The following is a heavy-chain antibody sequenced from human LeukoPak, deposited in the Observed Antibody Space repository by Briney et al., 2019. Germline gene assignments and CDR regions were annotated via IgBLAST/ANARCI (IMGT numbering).Heavy chain of an antibody. CDR1: GGSFSSEA. CDR3: ARAVPPNLEWFYY. CDR2: ITPYNGNT. D-gene: IGHD3-3*01. Sequence: ASVKVSCKAFGGSFSSEAISWVRQAPGQGLEWMGWITPYNGNTNYAQKLQGRVTMTTDTSTSTSYMELRSLRSDDTAVYYCARAVPPNLEWFYYWGQGTLVTVSS. J-gene: IGHJ4*02. V-gene: IGHV1-18*01.